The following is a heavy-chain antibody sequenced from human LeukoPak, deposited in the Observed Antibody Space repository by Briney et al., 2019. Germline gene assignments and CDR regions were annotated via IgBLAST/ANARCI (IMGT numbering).Heavy chain of an antibody. CDR1: GFTVNNNY. CDR2: ISGSGGST. J-gene: IGHJ4*02. D-gene: IGHD4-17*01. V-gene: IGHV3-23*01. CDR3: AKSEVYGDYAVDY. Sequence: GGSLRLSCAASGFTVNNNYISWVRQAPGKGLEWDSAISGSGGSTYYADSVKGRFTISRDNSKNTLYLQMNSLRAEDTAVYYCAKSEVYGDYAVDYWGQGTLVTVSS.